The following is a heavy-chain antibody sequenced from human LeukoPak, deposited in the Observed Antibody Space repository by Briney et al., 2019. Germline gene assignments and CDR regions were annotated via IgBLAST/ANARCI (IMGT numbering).Heavy chain of an antibody. CDR1: GFTFSSYD. Sequence: GGSLRLSCAASGFTFSSYDMHWVRQTTGKGLDWVSAITTADRTHYSDSVKGRFTISRENAKNSMFLQMNSLRGDDTAVYYCTTGGYDSANGYYSLFDNWGQGTLVTVSS. CDR2: ITTADRT. CDR3: TTGGYDSANGYYSLFDN. D-gene: IGHD3-3*01. V-gene: IGHV3-13*01. J-gene: IGHJ4*02.